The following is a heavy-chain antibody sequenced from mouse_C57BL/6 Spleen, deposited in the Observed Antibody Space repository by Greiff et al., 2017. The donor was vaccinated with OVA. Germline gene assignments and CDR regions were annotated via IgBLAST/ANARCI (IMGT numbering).Heavy chain of an antibody. CDR1: GFTFSSYG. V-gene: IGHV5-6*01. Sequence: EVKLVESGGDLVKPGGSLKLSCAASGFTFSSYGMSWVRQTPDKRLEWVATISSGGSYTYYPDSVKGRFTISRGNAKNTLYLQMSSLKSEDTAMYYCARNDGYCFFGDWGKGTTLTVSS. CDR3: ARNDGYCFFGD. CDR2: ISSGGSYT. D-gene: IGHD2-3*01. J-gene: IGHJ2*01.